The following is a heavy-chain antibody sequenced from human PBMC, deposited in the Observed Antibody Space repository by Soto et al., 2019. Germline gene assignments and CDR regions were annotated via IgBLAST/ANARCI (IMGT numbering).Heavy chain of an antibody. D-gene: IGHD3-10*01. CDR3: THRSPAYGHDF. Sequence: QITLKESGPTLVKPTQTLTLTCNFSDFSLTTRGVGVGWIRQPPGKALEWDALIYWNDDQRYNPSLKSRLTVTKDNPKNHVVLTITNVDPLDTATYYCTHRSPAYGHDFWGPGTLVTVSS. V-gene: IGHV2-5*01. J-gene: IGHJ4*02. CDR2: IYWNDDQ. CDR1: DFSLTTRGVG.